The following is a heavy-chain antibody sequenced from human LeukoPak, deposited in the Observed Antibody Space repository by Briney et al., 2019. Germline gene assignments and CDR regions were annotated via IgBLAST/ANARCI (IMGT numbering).Heavy chain of an antibody. J-gene: IGHJ4*02. D-gene: IGHD1-7*01. CDR3: AKIWRGMYNWNFG. CDR1: GCTISTYA. CDR2: ISVSGGST. V-gene: IGHV3-23*01. Sequence: GGSLSLSCAASGCTISTYAMSCFCQAPGKGLEWVSGISVSGGSTYYADSVKGRLTISRDTSNNTLFLQIDCHLAERPAIYYCAKIWRGMYNWNFGWGQGTLVTVSS.